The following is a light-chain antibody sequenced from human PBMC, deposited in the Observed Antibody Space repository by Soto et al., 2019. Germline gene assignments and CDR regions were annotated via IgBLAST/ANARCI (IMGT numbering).Light chain of an antibody. CDR2: DAS. Sequence: DIQMTQSPSTLSASVGDRVTITCRASQSISSWLAWDQQKPGKAPKLLIYDASSLESGVPSRFSGSGSGTEFTLTISSLQPDDFATYYCQQYNSYPWTFGQGTKVDNK. CDR3: QQYNSYPWT. V-gene: IGKV1-5*01. J-gene: IGKJ1*01. CDR1: QSISSW.